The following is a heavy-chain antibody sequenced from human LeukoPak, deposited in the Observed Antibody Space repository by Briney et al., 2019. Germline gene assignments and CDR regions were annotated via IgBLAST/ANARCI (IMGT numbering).Heavy chain of an antibody. CDR3: AKHAWSGYYCLDY. D-gene: IGHD3-3*01. V-gene: IGHV1-2*02. CDR2: IYPNSGAT. J-gene: IGHJ4*02. CDR1: GYTFTGYY. Sequence: SVKVSCKASGYTFTGYYMHWVRQAPGQGLEWMGWIYPNSGATKYAQKFQGRVTMTRDTSISTAYMELSGLRSEDTAVYYCAKHAWSGYYCLDYWGQGTLVTVSS.